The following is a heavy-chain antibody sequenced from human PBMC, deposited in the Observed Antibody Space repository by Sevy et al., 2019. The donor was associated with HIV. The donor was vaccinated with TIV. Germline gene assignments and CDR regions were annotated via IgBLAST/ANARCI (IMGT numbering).Heavy chain of an antibody. CDR3: AATYYYDSSGYRNLDAFDI. D-gene: IGHD3-22*01. CDR1: GGTFSSYA. Sequence: ASVKVSCKASGGTFSSYAISWVRQAPGQGLEWMGGIIPIFGTANYAQKFQGRVTITADESTSTAYMELGSLRSEDTAVYYCAATYYYDSSGYRNLDAFDIWGQGTMVTVSS. V-gene: IGHV1-69*13. J-gene: IGHJ3*02. CDR2: IIPIFGTA.